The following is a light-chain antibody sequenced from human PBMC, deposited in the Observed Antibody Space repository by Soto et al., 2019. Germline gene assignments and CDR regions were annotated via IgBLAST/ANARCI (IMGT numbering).Light chain of an antibody. CDR2: RDS. J-gene: IGLJ2*01. Sequence: SYELTQPLSVSVALGQTARITCGGNNIGSKNVHWYQKKPGQAPVLVIYRDSNRPSGIXERFSGSXXXXXXTLTISRAQAGDEADYYCRVWDSSTVVFGGGTKVTVL. CDR3: RVWDSSTVV. V-gene: IGLV3-9*01. CDR1: NIGSKN.